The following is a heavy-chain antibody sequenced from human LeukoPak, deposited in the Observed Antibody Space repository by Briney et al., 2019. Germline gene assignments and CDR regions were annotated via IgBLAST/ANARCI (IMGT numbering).Heavy chain of an antibody. CDR1: GGSISSSSYY. V-gene: IGHV4-39*01. CDR2: IYYSGST. J-gene: IGHJ4*02. D-gene: IGHD3-16*01. CDR3: ARRSRKLDDSSDY. Sequence: SETLSLTCTVSGGSISSSSYYWGWIRQPPGKGLEWIGSIYYSGSTYYNPSLKSRVTISVDTSKNQFSLKLSSVTAADTAVYYCARRSRKLDDSSDYWGQGTLVTVSS.